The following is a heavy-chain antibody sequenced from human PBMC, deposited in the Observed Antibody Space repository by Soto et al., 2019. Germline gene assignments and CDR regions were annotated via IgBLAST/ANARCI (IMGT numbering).Heavy chain of an antibody. J-gene: IGHJ4*02. V-gene: IGHV3-23*01. CDR3: ARGLSTAPVY. D-gene: IGHD5-18*01. CDR2: ISGDGHST. Sequence: EVQLLESGGGLVQPGGSLRLSCGTSGFTFSDYAISWVRQAPGKGLEWVSGISGDGHSTYYAKSVKGRFTISRDNSQDTLYLQMSSLRDEDTAVYYCARGLSTAPVYWGQGTLGTVSS. CDR1: GFTFSDYA.